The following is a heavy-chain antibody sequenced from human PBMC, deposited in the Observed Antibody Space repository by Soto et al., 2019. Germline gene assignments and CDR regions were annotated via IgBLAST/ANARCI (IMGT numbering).Heavy chain of an antibody. D-gene: IGHD2-2*01. V-gene: IGHV4-4*07. J-gene: IGHJ6*02. CDR3: GAICSSTRCYGTDV. Sequence: QVQLQESGPGLVKPSETLSLTCTVSGASISSYFWSWIRQPAGKGLEWIGRIYTSGSTDYNPSLESRVTMSVDTSKKQVSLKLTSVTAADPAVYYCGAICSSTRCYGTDVWGQGASVTVSS. CDR1: GASISSYF. CDR2: IYTSGST.